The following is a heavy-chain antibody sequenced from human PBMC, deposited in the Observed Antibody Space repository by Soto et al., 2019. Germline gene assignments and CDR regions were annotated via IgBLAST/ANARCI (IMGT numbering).Heavy chain of an antibody. V-gene: IGHV1-69*13. J-gene: IGHJ4*02. CDR3: ATRDVDIVATRLTLYYFDY. CDR2: IIPIFGTA. D-gene: IGHD5-12*01. CDR1: GGTFSSYA. Sequence: GASVKVSCKASGGTFSSYAISWVRQAPGQGLEWMGGIIPIFGTANYAQKFQGRVTITADESTSTAYMELSSLRSEDTAVYYCATRDVDIVATRLTLYYFDYWGQGTLVTVSS.